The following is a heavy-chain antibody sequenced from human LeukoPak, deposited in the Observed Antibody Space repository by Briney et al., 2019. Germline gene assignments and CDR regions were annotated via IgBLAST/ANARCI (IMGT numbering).Heavy chain of an antibody. D-gene: IGHD3-3*01. CDR1: GFTFSNYG. CDR3: ASEIIFGSFDY. Sequence: GGSLRLSCAASGFTFSNYGMHWVRQAPGKGLEWVAAIWPDGINKDYADSVKGRFTISRDNSKNTLYLQMNSLRAEDTAVYYCASEIIFGSFDYWGQGTLVTVSS. CDR2: IWPDGINK. V-gene: IGHV3-30*19. J-gene: IGHJ4*02.